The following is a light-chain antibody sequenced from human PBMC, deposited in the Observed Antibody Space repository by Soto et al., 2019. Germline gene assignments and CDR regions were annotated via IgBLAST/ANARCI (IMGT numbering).Light chain of an antibody. CDR1: QSVSSNH. V-gene: IGKV3-20*01. CDR3: QQYNNWPPLT. Sequence: EIVLTQSPGSLSLSPRERATLSCRASQSVSSNHLAWYQQKPGQAPRLIIYGASRRATGIPDRFSGSGSGTEFTLTISRLEPEDFAVYYCQQYNNWPPLTFGGGTKVEIK. CDR2: GAS. J-gene: IGKJ4*01.